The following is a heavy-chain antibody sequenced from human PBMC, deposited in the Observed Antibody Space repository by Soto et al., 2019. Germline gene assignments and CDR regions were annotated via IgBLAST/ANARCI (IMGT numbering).Heavy chain of an antibody. CDR2: SYYNGNT. D-gene: IGHD7-27*01. V-gene: IGHV4-59*11. CDR1: GGSISNHY. Sequence: QVQLQDSCPGLVKPSETLSLTCSVSGGSISNHYWSWIRQPPVKGLEWIGYSYYNGNTNYNPSLKSLVTMSVDTSRNQISLKVTTVTAADPSVYYCTRANWYSEYWGQGTLVTVS. CDR3: TRANWYSEY. J-gene: IGHJ4*02.